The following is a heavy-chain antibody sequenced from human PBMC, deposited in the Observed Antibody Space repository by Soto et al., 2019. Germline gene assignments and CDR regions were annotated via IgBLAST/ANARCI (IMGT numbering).Heavy chain of an antibody. V-gene: IGHV1-18*04. CDR1: GYRFTSFG. CDR3: ARPNRNYDAFDI. J-gene: IGHJ3*02. D-gene: IGHD1-7*01. Sequence: QVQLVQSGAEVKKPGASVKVSCKASGYRFTSFGISWVRQAPGQELEWVGWISVHNGNTNSAQKLQGRVTLTTDTSTSTAYMELRSLRFDDTAVYYCARPNRNYDAFDIWGQGTMVTVSS. CDR2: ISVHNGNT.